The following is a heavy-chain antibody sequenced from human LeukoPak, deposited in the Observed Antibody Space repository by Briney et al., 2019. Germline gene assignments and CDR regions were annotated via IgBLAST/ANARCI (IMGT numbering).Heavy chain of an antibody. Sequence: SETLSLTCAVYGGSFSVYYCSWIRQPPGKGLEWIGEINHSGSANYNPSLKSRVTISVDTSKNQFSLKLSSVTAADTAVYYCARSEVVPAASFDYWGQGTLVTVSS. CDR1: GGSFSVYY. V-gene: IGHV4-34*01. CDR2: INHSGSA. CDR3: ARSEVVPAASFDY. D-gene: IGHD2-2*01. J-gene: IGHJ4*02.